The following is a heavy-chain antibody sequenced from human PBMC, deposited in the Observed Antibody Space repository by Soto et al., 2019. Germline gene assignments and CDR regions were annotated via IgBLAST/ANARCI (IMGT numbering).Heavy chain of an antibody. V-gene: IGHV3-74*01. CDR1: GLTLSGMW. CDR2: INSDGSAT. Sequence: EVQLVESGGGLVQPGGSLRLSCVASGLTLSGMWMHWVRQAPGKGLVWVSGINSDGSATAYADSVKGRFAISRDNAESTLYLQMDSLRAEDTAVYYCVTRVEEGYWGQGTLVTVSS. J-gene: IGHJ4*02. CDR3: VTRVEEGY.